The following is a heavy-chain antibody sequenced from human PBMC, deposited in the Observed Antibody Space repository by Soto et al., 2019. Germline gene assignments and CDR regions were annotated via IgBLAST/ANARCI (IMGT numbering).Heavy chain of an antibody. V-gene: IGHV3-74*01. CDR2: INSDGSST. CDR1: GFTFSSYW. CDR3: AIRACYYDSSGYFDY. Sequence: EVQLVESGGGLVQPGGSLRLSCAASGFTFSSYWMHWVRQAPGKGLVWVSRINSDGSSTSYADSVKGRFTISRDNAKNTLYLQMTSLRAEDTAVYYCAIRACYYDSSGYFDYWGQGTLVTVSS. J-gene: IGHJ4*02. D-gene: IGHD3-22*01.